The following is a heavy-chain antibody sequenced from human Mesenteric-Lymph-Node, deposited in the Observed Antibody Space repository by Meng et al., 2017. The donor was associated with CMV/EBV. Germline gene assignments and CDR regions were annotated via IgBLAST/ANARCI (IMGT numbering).Heavy chain of an antibody. J-gene: IGHJ4*02. CDR1: GGSFSGYY. V-gene: IGHV4-34*01. Sequence: VQFNPGGAGLLKPSETLSVTGAVYGGSFSGYYWNWIRQSPEKGLEWIGEINHSGSTTYNPSFTSRIIISVDTSTNQISLNMSSVTAADTAVYYCARGSSYDILTGYFDYWGQGALVTVSS. CDR2: INHSGST. D-gene: IGHD3-9*01. CDR3: ARGSSYDILTGYFDY.